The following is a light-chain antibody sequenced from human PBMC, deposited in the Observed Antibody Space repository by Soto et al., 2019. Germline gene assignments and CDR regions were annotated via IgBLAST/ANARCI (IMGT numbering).Light chain of an antibody. Sequence: TQSPGTLSLSPGERATLSCRSSQTISTSLNWYQQKPGTAPRLLIYRASSVKSGVPPRFSGSGSGRDFTLTISSLRPEDIATYFCQQSYNSPPWTFGQGTKVDIK. CDR1: QTISTS. J-gene: IGKJ1*01. CDR2: RAS. CDR3: QQSYNSPPWT. V-gene: IGKV1-39*01.